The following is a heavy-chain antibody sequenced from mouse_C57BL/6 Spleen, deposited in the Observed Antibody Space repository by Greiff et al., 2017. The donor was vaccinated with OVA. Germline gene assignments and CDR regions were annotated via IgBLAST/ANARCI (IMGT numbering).Heavy chain of an antibody. D-gene: IGHD2-4*01. CDR2: INPNYGTT. J-gene: IGHJ4*01. Sequence: EVKLVESGPELVKPGASVKISCKASGYSFTDYNMNWVKQSNGKSLEWIGVINPNYGTTSYNQKFKGKATLTVDQSSSTAYMQLNSLTSEDSAVYYCASLHYDRNYYAMDYWGQGTSVTVSA. CDR3: ASLHYDRNYYAMDY. V-gene: IGHV1-39*01. CDR1: GYSFTDYN.